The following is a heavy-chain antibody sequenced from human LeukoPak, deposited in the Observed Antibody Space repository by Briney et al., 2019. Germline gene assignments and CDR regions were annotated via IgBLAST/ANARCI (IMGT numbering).Heavy chain of an antibody. V-gene: IGHV3-20*04. J-gene: IGHJ4*02. D-gene: IGHD3-22*01. Sequence: EGSLRLSCAASGFTFDDYGTSWVRQAPGKGLEWFSGINWNGGSTGYADSVKGRFTISRDNAKNSLYLQMNSLRAEDTALYYCARDRGYYYDSSGPEYFDYWGQGTLVTVSS. CDR3: ARDRGYYYDSSGPEYFDY. CDR2: INWNGGST. CDR1: GFTFDDYG.